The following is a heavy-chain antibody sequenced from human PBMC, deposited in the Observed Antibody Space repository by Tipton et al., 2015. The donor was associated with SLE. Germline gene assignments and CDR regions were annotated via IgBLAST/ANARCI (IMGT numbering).Heavy chain of an antibody. V-gene: IGHV3-74*01. D-gene: IGHD5-12*01. CDR3: ARPILYSGYDA. J-gene: IGHJ5*02. Sequence: SLRLSCAASGFTFSSYWMHWVRQAPGKGLVWVSRINSDGSSTRYADSVKGRFTISRDNAKNTLYLQMNSLRAEDTAVYYCARPILYSGYDAWGQGTLVNVSS. CDR2: INSDGSST. CDR1: GFTFSSYW.